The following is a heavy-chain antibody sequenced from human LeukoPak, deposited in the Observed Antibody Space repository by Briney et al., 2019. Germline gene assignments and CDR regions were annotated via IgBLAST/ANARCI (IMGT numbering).Heavy chain of an antibody. J-gene: IGHJ1*01. CDR2: ISSSSSSI. D-gene: IGHD4-17*01. Sequence: GGSLRLSCAASGFTFSSYEMKWVRQAPGKGLEWVSYISSSSSSIYYADSVKGRFTISRDNAKNSLYLQMNSLRAEDTAVYYCARDEYGDRKDFQHWGQGTLVTVSS. CDR1: GFTFSSYE. CDR3: ARDEYGDRKDFQH. V-gene: IGHV3-48*03.